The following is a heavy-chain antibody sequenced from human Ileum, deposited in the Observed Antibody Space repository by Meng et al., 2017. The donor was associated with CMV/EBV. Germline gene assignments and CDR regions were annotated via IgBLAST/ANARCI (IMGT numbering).Heavy chain of an antibody. CDR2: ILNDGSGT. Sequence: GASLRLSCVASGFTFRNYWMHWVRQSPGKGLVWVSHILNDGSGTGYADSVKGRFTISRDNAKNTLYLQMDSLRVEDTAVYYCARGAGGFDYWGQGTRVTVSS. J-gene: IGHJ4*02. D-gene: IGHD3-10*01. CDR3: ARGAGGFDY. V-gene: IGHV3-74*01. CDR1: GFTFRNYW.